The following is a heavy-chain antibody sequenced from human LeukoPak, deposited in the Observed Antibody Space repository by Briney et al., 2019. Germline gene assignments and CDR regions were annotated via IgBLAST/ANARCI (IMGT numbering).Heavy chain of an antibody. CDR2: IYYSGST. D-gene: IGHD6-6*01. Sequence: PSETLSLTCTVSGDSISSSSYYWGWIRQPPGKGLEWIGSIYYSGSTYYNPSLKSRVTISVDTSKNQFSLKLSSVTAADTAVYYCARLAVAARCFDYWGQGTLVTVSP. V-gene: IGHV4-39*01. CDR3: ARLAVAARCFDY. J-gene: IGHJ4*02. CDR1: GDSISSSSYY.